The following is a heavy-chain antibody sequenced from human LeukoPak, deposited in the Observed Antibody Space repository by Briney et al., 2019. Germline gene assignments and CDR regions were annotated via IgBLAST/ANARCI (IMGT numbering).Heavy chain of an antibody. J-gene: IGHJ4*02. CDR2: IHHSGTT. V-gene: IGHV4-4*02. CDR1: GGSICSSNW. CDR3: TRAFLVGYSPEHYFFDY. D-gene: IGHD2-15*01. Sequence: SETLSLTCAVSGGSICSSNWWGWVRQPPGRGLECIGEIHHSGTTNYNSSLKSRVTISVDKSKNQFSLNLNFVTAADTAVYYCTRAFLVGYSPEHYFFDYWGQGILVTVSS.